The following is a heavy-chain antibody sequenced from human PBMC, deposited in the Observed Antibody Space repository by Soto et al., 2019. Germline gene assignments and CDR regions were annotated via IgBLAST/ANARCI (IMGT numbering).Heavy chain of an antibody. D-gene: IGHD3-22*01. CDR1: GDSISGGNYY. CDR3: ARLYTYGYYHFDH. J-gene: IGHJ4*02. Sequence: LSLTCTVPGDSISGGNYYWTWIRQHPGRGLEWIGYIYYTGTTHYSPSLQSRVTMSVDASKNQISLTLTSLTPADTAVYFCARLYTYGYYHFDHWGQGTLVTVSS. V-gene: IGHV4-31*03. CDR2: IYYTGTT.